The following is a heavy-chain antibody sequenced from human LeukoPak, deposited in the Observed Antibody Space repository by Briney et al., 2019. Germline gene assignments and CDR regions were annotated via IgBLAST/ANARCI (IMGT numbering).Heavy chain of an antibody. Sequence: PGGSLRLFCAASGFTFGTYAMSWVRQAPGTGLEWLSTIVVSASHIFYADSVKGRFTISRDNSRNTVYLQMNTLRPEDTAIYFCAKDLRPDGRFDFDYWGRGTQVTVSS. CDR1: GFTFGTYA. D-gene: IGHD3-10*01. CDR3: AKDLRPDGRFDFDY. V-gene: IGHV3-23*01. J-gene: IGHJ4*02. CDR2: IVVSASHI.